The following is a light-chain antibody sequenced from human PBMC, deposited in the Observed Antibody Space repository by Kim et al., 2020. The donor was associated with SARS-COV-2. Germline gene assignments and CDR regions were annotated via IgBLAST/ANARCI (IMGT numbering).Light chain of an antibody. V-gene: IGKV3-20*01. CDR2: GAS. CDR1: ESITNNY. CDR3: QQYVSSPWT. J-gene: IGKJ1*01. Sequence: ETVLTQSPGTLSLPPGERATLFCRASESITNNYIAWYQQKRGQAPRVLIYGASTRATGIPDRFSGSGSGTDFTLTVSRLEPEDSAGYYCQQYVSSPWTFGLGTKVDIK.